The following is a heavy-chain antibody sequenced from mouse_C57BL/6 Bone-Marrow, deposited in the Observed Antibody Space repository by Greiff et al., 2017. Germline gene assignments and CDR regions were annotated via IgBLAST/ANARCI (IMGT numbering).Heavy chain of an antibody. V-gene: IGHV1-7*01. Sequence: QVHVKQSGAELAKPGASVKLSCKASGYTFPSHWMHWVKQRPGQGREWIGYINPCSGYTKYNQKFKDKATLTTDKSSSTAYMQLSSLTYEDSAVYYCARGWDYSLFAYWGQGTLVTVSA. J-gene: IGHJ3*01. CDR3: ARGWDYSLFAY. CDR1: GYTFPSHW. D-gene: IGHD1-1*01. CDR2: INPCSGYT.